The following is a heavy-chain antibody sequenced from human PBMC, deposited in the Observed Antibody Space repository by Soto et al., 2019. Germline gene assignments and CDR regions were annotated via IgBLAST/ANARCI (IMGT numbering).Heavy chain of an antibody. CDR1: GGSISSYY. CDR3: ARDRYYGSGRPLGFDP. CDR2: IYYSGST. J-gene: IGHJ5*02. Sequence: SETLSLTCTVSGGSISSYYWSWIRQPPGKGLEWIGYIYYSGSTNYNPSLKSRVTISVDTSKNQFSLKLSSVTAADAAVYYCARDRYYGSGRPLGFDPWGQGTLVTVSS. D-gene: IGHD3-10*01. V-gene: IGHV4-59*01.